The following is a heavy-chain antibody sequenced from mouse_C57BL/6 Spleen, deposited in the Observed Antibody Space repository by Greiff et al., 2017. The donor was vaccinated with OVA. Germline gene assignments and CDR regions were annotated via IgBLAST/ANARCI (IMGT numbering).Heavy chain of an antibody. CDR2: IDPSDSYT. V-gene: IGHV1-50*01. Sequence: QVQLQQPGAELVKPGASVKLSCKASGYTFTSYWMQWVKQRPGQGLEWIGEIDPSDSYTNYNQKFKGKATLTVDKSSSTAYMQLRRLTSEDSAVYYCARRDYGRQIAYWGQGTLVTVSA. CDR3: ARRDYGRQIAY. CDR1: GYTFTSYW. D-gene: IGHD1-1*01. J-gene: IGHJ3*01.